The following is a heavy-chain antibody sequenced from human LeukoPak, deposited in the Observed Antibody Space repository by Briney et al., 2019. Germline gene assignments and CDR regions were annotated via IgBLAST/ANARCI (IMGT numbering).Heavy chain of an antibody. CDR2: ISYDGSNK. J-gene: IGHJ4*02. Sequence: GRSLRLSCAASGFAFSSYGMHWVRQAPGKGLEWVALISYDGSNKYYADSVKGRFTISRDNSQNTLYLQMNSLRAEDTAVYYCARGSIRDSYDFWSGYLSWWGQGTLVTVSS. CDR3: ARGSIRDSYDFWSGYLSW. D-gene: IGHD3-3*01. V-gene: IGHV3-30*03. CDR1: GFAFSSYG.